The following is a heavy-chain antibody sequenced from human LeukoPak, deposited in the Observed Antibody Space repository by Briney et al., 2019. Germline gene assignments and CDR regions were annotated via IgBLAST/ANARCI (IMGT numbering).Heavy chain of an antibody. CDR3: ARISTVTHQFDY. J-gene: IGHJ4*02. D-gene: IGHD4-17*01. CDR1: GETFSGIN. CDR2: TNYSGST. Sequence: KSSETLSLTCAVYGETFSGINWSWIRQPPGKGLEWIVETNYSGSTNSNPSLKSPVTISVDTCKNQFSLNLTSVTAADTAVYYSARISTVTHQFDYWGQGMLVTVSS. V-gene: IGHV4-34*01.